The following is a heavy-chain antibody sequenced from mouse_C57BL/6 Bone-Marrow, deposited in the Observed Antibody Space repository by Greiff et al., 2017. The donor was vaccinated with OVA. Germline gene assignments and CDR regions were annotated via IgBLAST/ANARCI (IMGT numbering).Heavy chain of an antibody. CDR1: GYTFTDYY. D-gene: IGHD1-1*01. J-gene: IGHJ2*01. V-gene: IGHV1-75*01. Sequence: VQLQQSGPELVKPGASVKISCKASGYTFTDYYINWVKQRPGQGLEWIGWIFPGSGSTYYNEKFKGKATLTVDKSSSTAYMLLSSLTSEDSAVYFCASPLLSSLLLRWDYWGQGTTLTVSS. CDR3: ASPLLSSLLLRWDY. CDR2: IFPGSGST.